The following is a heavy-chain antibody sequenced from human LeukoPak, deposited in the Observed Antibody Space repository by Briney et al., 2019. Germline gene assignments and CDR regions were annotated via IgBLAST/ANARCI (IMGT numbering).Heavy chain of an antibody. Sequence: SETLSLTCTISGGSINDYYWSWIRQPAWKGLEWIGYVLYSGTTNYNPSLKSRVSISLDTSKNQFSLMVNSVTAADTAVYFCAGQQWERGEDHWGQGTLVIVSS. CDR1: GGSINDYY. D-gene: IGHD1-26*01. J-gene: IGHJ4*02. CDR2: VLYSGTT. CDR3: AGQQWERGEDH. V-gene: IGHV4-59*08.